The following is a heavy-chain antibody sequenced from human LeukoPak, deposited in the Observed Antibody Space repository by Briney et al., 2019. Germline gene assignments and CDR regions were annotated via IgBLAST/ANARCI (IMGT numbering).Heavy chain of an antibody. D-gene: IGHD4-17*01. J-gene: IGHJ4*02. CDR1: GFTFSSYA. Sequence: GGSLRLSCAASGFTFSSYAMSWVRQAPGKGLEWVSSINSGGGTTYYADSVKGRFTISRDNSKNTLFLQMNSLRAEDTAVYYCAKGSYGAYGVFDYWGQGTLVTVSS. CDR3: AKGSYGAYGVFDY. V-gene: IGHV3-23*01. CDR2: INSGGGTT.